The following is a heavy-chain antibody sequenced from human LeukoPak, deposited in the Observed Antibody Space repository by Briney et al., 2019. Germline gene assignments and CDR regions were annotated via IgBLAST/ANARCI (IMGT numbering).Heavy chain of an antibody. D-gene: IGHD3-22*01. V-gene: IGHV4-39*07. Sequence: SETLSLTCTVSDHSITMYYWGWIRQPPGRGLEWIGSIYYTGNTYYNPSLKSRVAISLDTSKSQFSLKLTSVTAADTALYYCARKMIVEHTFDIWGQGTMVTVSS. J-gene: IGHJ3*02. CDR3: ARKMIVEHTFDI. CDR1: DHSITMYY. CDR2: IYYTGNT.